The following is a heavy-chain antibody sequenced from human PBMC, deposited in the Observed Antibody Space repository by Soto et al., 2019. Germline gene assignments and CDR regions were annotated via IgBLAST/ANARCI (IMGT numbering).Heavy chain of an antibody. Sequence: LRLFCEASGFTFSDSDMNWVRQVPGKGLEWVSFITGSSATKHYADSVKGRFTISRDNAKNSLYLQMNNLRAEDSAVYYCTRDFRKTTAPAYWGQGILVTVSS. D-gene: IGHD1-7*01. CDR2: ITGSSATK. CDR3: TRDFRKTTAPAY. CDR1: GFTFSDSD. V-gene: IGHV3-48*03. J-gene: IGHJ4*02.